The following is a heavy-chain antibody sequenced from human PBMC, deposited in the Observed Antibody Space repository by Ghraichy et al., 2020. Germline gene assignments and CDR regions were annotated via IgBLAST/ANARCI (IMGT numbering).Heavy chain of an antibody. V-gene: IGHV3-48*02. CDR1: GFTFSSYS. J-gene: IGHJ6*02. CDR3: ARAGYCSSTSCHYYYYGMDV. D-gene: IGHD2-2*01. Sequence: GESQNISCAASGFTFSSYSMNWVRQAPGKGLEWVSYISSSSSTIYYADSVTGRFTISRDNAKNSLYLQMNSLRDEDTAVYYCARAGYCSSTSCHYYYYGMDVWGQGTTVTVSS. CDR2: ISSSSSTI.